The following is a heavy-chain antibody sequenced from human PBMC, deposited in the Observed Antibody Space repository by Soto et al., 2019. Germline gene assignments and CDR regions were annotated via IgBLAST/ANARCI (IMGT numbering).Heavy chain of an antibody. Sequence: ASVKVSCKASGYTFTSYGISWVLQAPGEGLEWMGWISAYNGNTNYAQKLQGRVTMTTDTSTSTAYMELRSLRSDDTAVYYCARVLNYDILTGYYSPDAFDIWGQGTMVTVSS. CDR2: ISAYNGNT. CDR3: ARVLNYDILTGYYSPDAFDI. CDR1: GYTFTSYG. V-gene: IGHV1-18*01. J-gene: IGHJ3*02. D-gene: IGHD3-9*01.